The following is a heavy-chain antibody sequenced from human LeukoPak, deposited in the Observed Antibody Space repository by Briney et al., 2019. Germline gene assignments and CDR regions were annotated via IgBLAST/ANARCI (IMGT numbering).Heavy chain of an antibody. J-gene: IGHJ4*02. Sequence: GASVKVSCKASGYTFTSFDINWVRQASGQGLEWMGGIIPIFGTANYAQKFQGRVTITADESTSTAYMELSSLRSEDTAVYYCARDRARGVLSWGQGALVTVSS. CDR2: IIPIFGTA. V-gene: IGHV1-69*13. CDR1: GYTFTSFD. D-gene: IGHD2-8*02. CDR3: ARDRARGVLS.